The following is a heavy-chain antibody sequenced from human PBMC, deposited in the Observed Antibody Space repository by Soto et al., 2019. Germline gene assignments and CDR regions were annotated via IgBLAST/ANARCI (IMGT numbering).Heavy chain of an antibody. CDR3: ARVNGPNYFDY. V-gene: IGHV3-21*01. Sequence: EVQLVESGGGLVKPGGSLRLSCAASGFTFSSYSMNWVRQAPGKGLEWVSFISSSSSYIYYADSVKGRFTISRDDDENSLYLQMNSLRAEDTAVYYCARVNGPNYFDYWGQGTLVTVSS. CDR2: ISSSSSYI. D-gene: IGHD2-8*01. J-gene: IGHJ4*02. CDR1: GFTFSSYS.